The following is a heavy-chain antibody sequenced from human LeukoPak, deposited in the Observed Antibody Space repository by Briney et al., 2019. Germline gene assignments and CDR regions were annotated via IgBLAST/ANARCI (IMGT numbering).Heavy chain of an antibody. J-gene: IGHJ4*02. V-gene: IGHV3-30*03. CDR1: GFTFSRHG. CDR3: ARNRGWQQFDY. Sequence: GGSLRPSCAASGFTFSRHGMHWVRQAPGKGLEWVAVISYDSSNYYYADSVEGRFTISRDNPKNSVYLQMNNLRAEDTAVYFCARNRGWQQFDYWGQGALVTVSS. CDR2: ISYDSSNY. D-gene: IGHD5-24*01.